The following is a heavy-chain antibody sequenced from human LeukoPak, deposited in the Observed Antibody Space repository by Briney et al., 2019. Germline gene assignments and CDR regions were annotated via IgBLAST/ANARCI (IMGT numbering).Heavy chain of an antibody. CDR3: ARDETWYYYDSSGYYYRWFDP. Sequence: SETLSLTCTVSGGSTSSSSYYWGWIRQPPGKGLEWIGSIYYSGSTYYNPSLKSRVTISVDTSKNQFSLKLSSVTAADTAVYYCARDETWYYYDSSGYYYRWFDPWGQGTLVTVSS. J-gene: IGHJ5*02. D-gene: IGHD3-22*01. CDR1: GGSTSSSSYY. CDR2: IYYSGST. V-gene: IGHV4-39*07.